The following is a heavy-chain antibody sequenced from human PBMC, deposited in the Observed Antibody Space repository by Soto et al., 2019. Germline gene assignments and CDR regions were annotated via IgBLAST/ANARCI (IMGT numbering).Heavy chain of an antibody. CDR2: ISSSSTI. V-gene: IGHV3-48*01. CDR1: GFTFSHAW. J-gene: IGHJ5*01. D-gene: IGHD6-13*01. Sequence: PGGSLRLSCAASGFTFSHAWMNWVRQAPGKGLEWVSYISSSSTIYYADSVKGRFTISRDNAKNSLYLQMNSLRAEDTAVYYCARHPERIAQLGCFDSRGPGTLVNLSS. CDR3: ARHPERIAQLGCFDS.